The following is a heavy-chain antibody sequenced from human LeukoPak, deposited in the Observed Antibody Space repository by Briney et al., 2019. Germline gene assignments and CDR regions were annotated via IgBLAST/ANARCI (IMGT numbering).Heavy chain of an antibody. Sequence: PGGSLRLSCAASGFTFSSYGMTWVRQAPGKGLEWVSTISGSGGGTYYADSVKGRFTISRDNSKSTLYLQMNSLRADDTAVYYCAKDESASGSYYRGPNAFDLWGQGTMVTVSS. CDR3: AKDESASGSYYRGPNAFDL. CDR2: ISGSGGGT. CDR1: GFTFSSYG. J-gene: IGHJ3*01. V-gene: IGHV3-23*01. D-gene: IGHD3-10*01.